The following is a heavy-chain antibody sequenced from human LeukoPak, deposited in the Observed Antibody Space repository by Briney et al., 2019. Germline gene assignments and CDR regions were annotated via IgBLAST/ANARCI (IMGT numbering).Heavy chain of an antibody. CDR2: IFPGDSDT. CDR1: GYSFSSHW. Sequence: GESLKISCEVSGYSFSSHWIAWVRQMPGKGLEWMGIIFPGDSDTRYSPSFQGQVTISADRSISTAYLQWNSLKASDTAVYFCARQLDSLLRTDHWGPGTLVTVSS. V-gene: IGHV5-51*01. CDR3: ARQLDSLLRTDH. D-gene: IGHD2/OR15-2a*01. J-gene: IGHJ5*02.